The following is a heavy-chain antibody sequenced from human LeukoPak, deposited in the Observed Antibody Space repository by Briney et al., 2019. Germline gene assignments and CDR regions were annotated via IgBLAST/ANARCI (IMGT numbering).Heavy chain of an antibody. D-gene: IGHD2-2*01. Sequence: SVKVSCKASGYTFTSYAMNWVRQAPGQGLEWMGGIIPIFGTANYAQKFQGRVTITADKSTSTAYMELSSLRSEDTAVYYCARDAHQGYCSSTSCYGGYYFDYWGQGTLVTVSS. CDR3: ARDAHQGYCSSTSCYGGYYFDY. J-gene: IGHJ4*02. CDR1: GYTFTSYA. CDR2: IIPIFGTA. V-gene: IGHV1-69*06.